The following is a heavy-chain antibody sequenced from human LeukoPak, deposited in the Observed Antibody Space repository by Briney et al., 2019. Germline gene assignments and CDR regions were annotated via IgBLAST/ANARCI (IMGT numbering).Heavy chain of an antibody. J-gene: IGHJ3*02. Sequence: GGSLRLSCAASGFIFSSYSMNWVRQAPGKGLEWVSSTSGSSSYIYYADSVRGRFTISRDNAKNSLYLQMNSLRAEDTAVYYCARDKDDSSGYQAFDIWGQGTMVTVSS. CDR3: ARDKDDSSGYQAFDI. CDR1: GFIFSSYS. CDR2: TSGSSSYI. D-gene: IGHD3-22*01. V-gene: IGHV3-21*01.